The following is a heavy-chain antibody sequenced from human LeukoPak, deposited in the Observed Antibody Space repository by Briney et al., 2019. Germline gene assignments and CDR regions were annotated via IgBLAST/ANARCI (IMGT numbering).Heavy chain of an antibody. D-gene: IGHD3-3*01. Sequence: ASVKVSCKASGGTFSSYAISWVRQAPGQGLEWMGGIIPIFGTANYAQEFQGRVTITADESTSTAYMELSSLRSEDTAVYYCARASDYDFWSGYFDYWGQGTLVTVSS. CDR2: IIPIFGTA. CDR1: GGTFSSYA. V-gene: IGHV1-69*13. CDR3: ARASDYDFWSGYFDY. J-gene: IGHJ4*02.